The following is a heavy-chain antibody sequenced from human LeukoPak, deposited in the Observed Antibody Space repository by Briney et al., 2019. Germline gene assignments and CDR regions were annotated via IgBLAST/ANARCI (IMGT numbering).Heavy chain of an antibody. V-gene: IGHV3-23*01. J-gene: IGHJ4*02. CDR2: ISDDSGST. CDR3: AKAYDSSGYTHFDY. Sequence: PGGSLRLSCAASELMFSSYAMSWVRQAPGKGLEWVSGISDDSGSTYYADSVRGRFTISRDNSKNTLYLQMNSLRVEDTAVYYCAKAYDSSGYTHFDYWGQGTLVTVSS. D-gene: IGHD3-22*01. CDR1: ELMFSSYA.